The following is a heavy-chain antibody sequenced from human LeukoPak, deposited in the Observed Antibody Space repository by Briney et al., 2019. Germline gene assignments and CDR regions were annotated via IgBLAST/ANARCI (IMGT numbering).Heavy chain of an antibody. V-gene: IGHV3-30*02. CDR1: GFTFSSYG. Sequence: GGSLRLSCAASGFTFSSYGMHWVRQAPGKGLEWVAFTRYDGNIKYYADSVKGRFTISRDNSKNTLYLQMNSLRAEDTAVYYCARGVIAYSGSDQYYFDCWGQGTLVTVSS. CDR3: ARGVIAYSGSDQYYFDC. J-gene: IGHJ4*02. D-gene: IGHD1-26*01. CDR2: TRYDGNIK.